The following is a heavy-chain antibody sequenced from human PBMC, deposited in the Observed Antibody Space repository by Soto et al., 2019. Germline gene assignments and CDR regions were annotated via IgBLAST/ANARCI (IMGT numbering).Heavy chain of an antibody. D-gene: IGHD2-15*01. Sequence: QLQLQESGPGLVKPSETLSLTCTVSGGSISSSSYYWGWIRQPPGKGLEWIGSIYYSGSTYYNPSLKSRVTISVDTSKNQFSLKLSSVTAADTAVYYCARLGGFQDCSGGSCYSDYWGQGTLVTVSS. CDR1: GGSISSSSYY. CDR2: IYYSGST. J-gene: IGHJ4*02. CDR3: ARLGGFQDCSGGSCYSDY. V-gene: IGHV4-39*01.